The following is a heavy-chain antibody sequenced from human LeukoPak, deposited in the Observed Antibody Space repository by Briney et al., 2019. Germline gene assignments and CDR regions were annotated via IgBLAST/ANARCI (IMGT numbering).Heavy chain of an antibody. D-gene: IGHD3-22*01. Sequence: PGGSLRLSCAASGFTFSSYGMHWVRQAPGKGLEWVTVISYDGSNKYYASSVKGRFTISRDNYNNTPYLQINSLRADDTAVYYCAKVTIPAYYYASISAFDTWGQGTMVTVSS. CDR3: AKVTIPAYYYASISAFDT. J-gene: IGHJ3*02. CDR1: GFTFSSYG. V-gene: IGHV3-30*18. CDR2: ISYDGSNK.